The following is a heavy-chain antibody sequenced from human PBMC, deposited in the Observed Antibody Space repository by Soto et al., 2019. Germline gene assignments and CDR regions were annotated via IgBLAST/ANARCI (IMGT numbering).Heavy chain of an antibody. CDR2: FDPEDGET. V-gene: IGHV1-24*01. CDR3: ARGYCSSTSCPRWYYGMDV. CDR1: GYTITELS. D-gene: IGHD2-2*01. J-gene: IGHJ6*02. Sequence: ASVKVSCKVSGYTITELSMHWVRQAPGKGLEWMGGFDPEDGETIYAQKLQGRVTMTTDTSTSTAYMELRSLRSDDTAVYYCARGYCSSTSCPRWYYGMDVWGQGTTVTVSS.